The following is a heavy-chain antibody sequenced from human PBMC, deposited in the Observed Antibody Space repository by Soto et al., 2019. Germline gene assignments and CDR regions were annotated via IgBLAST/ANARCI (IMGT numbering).Heavy chain of an antibody. V-gene: IGHV3-7*03. Sequence: EVQLLGSGGGLVQPGGSLRLSCVGSGFPFSTYWMNWVRQAPGKGLEWVANINPDGNVGTYVDSVRGRFTTSRDNAKNSLYLQMNIRRADDTAVYFCAGWGGHDYNYWGQGIMVTVSS. CDR3: AGWGGHDYNY. CDR2: INPDGNVG. J-gene: IGHJ4*02. D-gene: IGHD4-4*01. CDR1: GFPFSTYW.